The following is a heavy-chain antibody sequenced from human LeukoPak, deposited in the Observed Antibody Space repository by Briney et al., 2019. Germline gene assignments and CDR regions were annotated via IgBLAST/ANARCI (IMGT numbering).Heavy chain of an antibody. CDR2: IYDSGST. J-gene: IGHJ4*02. CDR1: GGSIRSSYYY. V-gene: IGHV4-39*01. D-gene: IGHD5-18*01. CDR3: ASPGEYSYGYFDY. Sequence: SETLSLTCTVSGGSIRSSYYYWGWIRQPPGKGLEWIGSIYDSGSTYYNPSLKSRVTISVDTSKNQFSLKLNSVTAADTAVYYCASPGEYSYGYFDYWGQGTLVTVSS.